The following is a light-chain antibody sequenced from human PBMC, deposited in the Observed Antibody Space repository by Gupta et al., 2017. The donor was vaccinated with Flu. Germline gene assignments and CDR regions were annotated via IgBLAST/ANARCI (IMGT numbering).Light chain of an antibody. CDR3: SSYTSSSTLVV. CDR2: EVS. J-gene: IGLJ2*01. Sequence: PASVSGSPGQSITISCTGTSSDVGGYTYVSWYQHHPGKAPKLMIYEVSNRPSGVSNRFSGSKSGNTASLTIFGLQADDEADYYCSSYTSSSTLVVFGGGTKLTVL. V-gene: IGLV2-14*01. CDR1: SSDVGGYTY.